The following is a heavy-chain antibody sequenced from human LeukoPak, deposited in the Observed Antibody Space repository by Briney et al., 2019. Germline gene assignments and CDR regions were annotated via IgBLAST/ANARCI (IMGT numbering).Heavy chain of an antibody. V-gene: IGHV1-2*02. CDR1: GYTFTGYY. Sequence: ASVKVSCKASGYTFTGYYMHWVRQAPGQGLEWMGWINPNSGGTNYAQKFQGRVTMTRDTSISTAYMELSRLRSDDTAVYYCARERTLTSCYDYLGQGTLVTVSS. J-gene: IGHJ4*02. CDR2: INPNSGGT. CDR3: ARERTLTSCYDY. D-gene: IGHD2-15*01.